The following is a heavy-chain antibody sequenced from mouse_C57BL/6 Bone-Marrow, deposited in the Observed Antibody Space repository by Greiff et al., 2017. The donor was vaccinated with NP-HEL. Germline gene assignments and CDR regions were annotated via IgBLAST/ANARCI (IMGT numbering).Heavy chain of an antibody. J-gene: IGHJ3*01. Sequence: QVQLQQPGAELVRPGTSVKLSCKASGYTFTSYWMHWVKQRPGQGLEWIGVIDPSDSYTNYNQKFKGKATLTVDTSSSTAYMQLSSLTSEDSAVYYCARDPFTTGAYWGQGTLVTVSA. CDR2: IDPSDSYT. CDR3: ARDPFTTGAY. D-gene: IGHD1-1*01. CDR1: GYTFTSYW. V-gene: IGHV1-59*01.